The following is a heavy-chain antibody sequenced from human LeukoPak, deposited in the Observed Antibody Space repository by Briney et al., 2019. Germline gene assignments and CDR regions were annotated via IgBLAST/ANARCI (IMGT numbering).Heavy chain of an antibody. J-gene: IGHJ4*02. Sequence: GGSLRLSCAASGFTFSSYAMSWVRQAPGKGLEWVSAISGSGGSTYYADSVKGRFTISRDNSKNTLYLQMNSLRAEDTAVYYCAKGRFDSSSWGSFDYWGQGTLVTVSS. V-gene: IGHV3-23*01. CDR1: GFTFSSYA. CDR3: AKGRFDSSSWGSFDY. CDR2: ISGSGGST. D-gene: IGHD6-13*01.